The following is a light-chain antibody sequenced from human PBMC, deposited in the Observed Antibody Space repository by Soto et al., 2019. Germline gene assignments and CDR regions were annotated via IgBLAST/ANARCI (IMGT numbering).Light chain of an antibody. J-gene: IGKJ1*01. CDR1: QSVLYSSNNKNY. V-gene: IGKV4-1*01. CDR3: QQYYSIPSWM. CDR2: WAS. Sequence: DIVMTQSPDSLAVSLGERATINCKSSQSVLYSSNNKNYLAWYQQKPGQPPKLLIYWASVRESGVPDRFSGSGSGTDFTLTISSLQAEDVAVYYCQQYYSIPSWMFGQGTKVEIK.